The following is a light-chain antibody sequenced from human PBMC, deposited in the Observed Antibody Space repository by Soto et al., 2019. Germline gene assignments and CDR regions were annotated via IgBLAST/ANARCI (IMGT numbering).Light chain of an antibody. J-gene: IGKJ1*01. CDR1: QSVSTW. V-gene: IGKV1-5*03. CDR2: KAS. CDR3: QHYNDYLGT. Sequence: DIQMTQSPSTLSSSVGDRVTFTCRASQSVSTWVAWYQQKPGKAPKLLIYKASTLESGVPSRFSGSGSGTEFTLTISSLQPDDFATYYCQHYNDYLGTFGQGTKVEIK.